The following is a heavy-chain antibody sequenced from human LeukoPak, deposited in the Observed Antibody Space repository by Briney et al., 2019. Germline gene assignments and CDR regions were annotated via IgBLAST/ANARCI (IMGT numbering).Heavy chain of an antibody. D-gene: IGHD2-21*01. V-gene: IGHV1-8*01. CDR1: GYTFTSYD. CDR2: VNPNSGHA. CDR3: ARGILEGVDV. J-gene: IGHJ6*02. Sequence: ASVKVSCKASGYTFTSYDINWVRQATGQGLEWRGWVNPNSGHAGSPQKFKGRVTMTRDTSISTAYTELSSLTSEDTAVYYCARGILEGVDVWGQGTAVTVSS.